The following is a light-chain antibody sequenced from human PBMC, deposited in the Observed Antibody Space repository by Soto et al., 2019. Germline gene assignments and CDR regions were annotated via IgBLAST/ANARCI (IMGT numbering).Light chain of an antibody. V-gene: IGLV7-46*01. CDR2: DTR. J-gene: IGLJ1*01. CDR3: LLPYSGARPYF. Sequence: QAVVTQEPSLTVSPGGTVTLTCGSSTGAVTSGHYPYWFQQKPGQAPRTLIYDTRNKHSWTPARFSGSLLGGKAALTLSGAQPEDEAEYYFLLPYSGARPYFFGTGTKLTVL. CDR1: TGAVTSGHY.